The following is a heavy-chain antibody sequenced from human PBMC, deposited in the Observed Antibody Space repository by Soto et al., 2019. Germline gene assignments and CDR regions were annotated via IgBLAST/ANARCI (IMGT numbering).Heavy chain of an antibody. CDR1: GFSLSTTGVG. J-gene: IGHJ4*02. D-gene: IGHD1-20*01. CDR3: AHRRGGYNWDDAHFDY. Sequence: QITLKESGPTLVKPTQTLTLTCSFSGFSLSTTGVGVGWIRQPPGKALEWLGFAYWDDDNRYSPALKSRLTLTKDTSRKPVVLTMTDMDPVDPATYFCAHRRGGYNWDDAHFDYWGQGTLVTVSS. V-gene: IGHV2-5*02. CDR2: AYWDDDN.